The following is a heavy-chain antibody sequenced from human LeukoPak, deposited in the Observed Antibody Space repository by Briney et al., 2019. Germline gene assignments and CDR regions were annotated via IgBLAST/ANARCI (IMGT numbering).Heavy chain of an antibody. CDR3: ARLPEKGPYYYYGMDV. CDR1: GGSISSGGYY. V-gene: IGHV4-31*03. Sequence: SETLSLTCTVSGGSISSGGYYWSWIRQHPGKGLEWIGYIYYSGSTYYNPSLKSRVTISVDTSKNQFSPKLSSVTAADTAVYYCARLPEKGPYYYYGMDVWGQGTTVTVSS. CDR2: IYYSGST. J-gene: IGHJ6*02.